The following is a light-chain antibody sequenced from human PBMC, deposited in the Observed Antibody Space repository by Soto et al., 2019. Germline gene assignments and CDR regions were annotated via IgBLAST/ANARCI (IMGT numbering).Light chain of an antibody. CDR3: QQYYSTPHT. CDR1: QSVXYSSNNKNY. Sequence: DIVMTQSPDSLAVSLGERATINCKSSQSVXYSSNNKNYLAWYQQKPGQPPKLLIYWASTRESGVPDRFSGSGSGTDFTLTISSLQAEDVAVYYXQQYYSTPHTFGQGTKLEIK. J-gene: IGKJ2*01. V-gene: IGKV4-1*01. CDR2: WAS.